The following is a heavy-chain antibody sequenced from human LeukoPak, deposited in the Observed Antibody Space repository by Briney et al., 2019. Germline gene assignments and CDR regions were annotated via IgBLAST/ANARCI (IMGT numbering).Heavy chain of an antibody. CDR2: IYYSGST. J-gene: IGHJ4*02. CDR3: ARGGLGTIDY. D-gene: IGHD6-19*01. V-gene: IGHV4-31*03. CDR1: GGSISCGGYY. Sequence: SETLSLTCTVSGGSISCGGYYWSWIRQHPGKGLEWIGYIYYSGSTYYNPSLKSRVTISVDTSKNQFSLKLSSVTAADMAVYYYARGGLGTIDYWGQGTLVTVSS.